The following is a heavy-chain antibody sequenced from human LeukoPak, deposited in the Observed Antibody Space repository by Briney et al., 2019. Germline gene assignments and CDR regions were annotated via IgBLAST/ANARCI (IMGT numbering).Heavy chain of an antibody. D-gene: IGHD3-10*01. V-gene: IGHV3-11*01. CDR3: ARDSQKKGGRARNNWFDP. Sequence: LSLTCTVSGGSISSSSYYWGWIRQPPGKGLEWVSYISSSGSTIYYADSVKGRFTISRDNAKNSLYLQMNSLRAEDTAVYYCARDSQKKGGRARNNWFDPWGQGTLVTVSS. J-gene: IGHJ5*02. CDR1: GGSISSSSYY. CDR2: ISSSGSTI.